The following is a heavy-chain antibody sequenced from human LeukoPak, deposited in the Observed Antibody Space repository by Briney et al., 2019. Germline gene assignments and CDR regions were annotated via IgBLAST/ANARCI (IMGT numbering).Heavy chain of an antibody. Sequence: GASVKVSCKASGYTFTGYYMHWVRQAPGQGLEWMGWINPNSGGTNYAQKFQGGVTMTRDTSISTAYMELSRLRSDDTAVYYCVAYYYDSSDYYFDYWGQGTLVTVSS. CDR1: GYTFTGYY. CDR3: VAYYYDSSDYYFDY. V-gene: IGHV1-2*02. CDR2: INPNSGGT. D-gene: IGHD3-22*01. J-gene: IGHJ4*02.